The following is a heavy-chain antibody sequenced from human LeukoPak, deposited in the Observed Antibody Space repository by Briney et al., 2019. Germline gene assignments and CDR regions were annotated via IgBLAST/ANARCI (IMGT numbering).Heavy chain of an antibody. CDR1: GYTFTSYG. J-gene: IGHJ4*02. CDR3: ASSTREYQLLDY. Sequence: AASVKVSCKASGYTFTSYGISWVRQAPGQGLEWMGWISAYNGNTNYAQKLQGRVTMTKDTSTSTAYMELRSLRSDDTAVYYCASSTREYQLLDYWGRGTLVTVSS. D-gene: IGHD2-2*01. CDR2: ISAYNGNT. V-gene: IGHV1-18*01.